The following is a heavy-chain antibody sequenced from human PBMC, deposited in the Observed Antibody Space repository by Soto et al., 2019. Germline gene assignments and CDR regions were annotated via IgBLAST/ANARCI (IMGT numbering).Heavy chain of an antibody. V-gene: IGHV1-18*01. J-gene: IGHJ6*02. CDR2: ISAYNGNT. CDR3: AGAEDGSGIRGIVV. Sequence: QVQLVQSGAEVKKPGASVKVSCKASGYTFTSYGISWVRQAPGQGLEWMGWISAYNGNTNDAQKLQGRVTMTTDTSTSKAYMELRGLGADDTAVYYCAGAEDGSGIRGIVVWGQGTTVTVS. D-gene: IGHD3-10*01. CDR1: GYTFTSYG.